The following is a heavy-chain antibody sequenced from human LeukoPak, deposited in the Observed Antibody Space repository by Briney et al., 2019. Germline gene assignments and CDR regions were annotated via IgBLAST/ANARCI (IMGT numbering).Heavy chain of an antibody. J-gene: IGHJ6*03. V-gene: IGHV3-30*02. CDR1: GFTFSSYG. CDR2: LWYGGSNK. D-gene: IGHD3-10*01. CDR3: AQDRSFRSGYYYMDV. Sequence: GGSLRLSCAASGFTFSSYGMHWVRQAPGKGLEWVAVLWYGGSNKYYADSVKGRFTISRDNSKNTLYLQMNSLRAEDTAVYYCAQDRSFRSGYYYMDVWGKGTTVTVSS.